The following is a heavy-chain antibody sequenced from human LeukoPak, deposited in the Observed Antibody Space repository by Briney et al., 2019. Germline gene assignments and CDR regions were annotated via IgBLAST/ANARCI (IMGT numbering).Heavy chain of an antibody. CDR1: EFTFSHYT. D-gene: IGHD3-3*01. J-gene: IGHJ4*02. V-gene: IGHV3-23*01. CDR2: ISGSGGST. CDR3: AKQAIFGVAPFDY. Sequence: GSLRLSCAASEFTFSHYTMNWVRQAPGKGLEWVSAISGSGGSTYYADSVKGRFTISRDNSKNTLYLQMNSLRAEDTAVYYCAKQAIFGVAPFDYWGQGTLVTVSS.